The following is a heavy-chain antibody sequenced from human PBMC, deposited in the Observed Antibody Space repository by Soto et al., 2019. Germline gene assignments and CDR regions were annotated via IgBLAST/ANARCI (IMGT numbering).Heavy chain of an antibody. CDR1: GYTFTSYG. CDR3: VVLRFLEWPYLDY. V-gene: IGHV1-18*01. J-gene: IGHJ4*02. Sequence: ASVKVSCKASGYTFTSYGTSWVRQAPGQGLEWMGWISAYNGNTNYAQKLQGRVTMTTDTSTSTAYMELRSLRSDDTAVYYCVVLRFLEWPYLDYWGQGTLVTVS. D-gene: IGHD3-3*01. CDR2: ISAYNGNT.